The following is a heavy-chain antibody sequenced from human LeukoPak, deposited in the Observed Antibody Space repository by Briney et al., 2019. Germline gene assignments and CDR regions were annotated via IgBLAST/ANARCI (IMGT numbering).Heavy chain of an antibody. V-gene: IGHV4-31*03. CDR1: GGSINSGGYY. CDR3: ARSMFLLTPFDY. CDR2: IYYSGST. Sequence: SQTLSLTCTVSGGSINSGGYYWSWIRQHPGKGLEWIGYIYYSGSTYYNPSLKSRVTISVDTSKNQFSLKLSSVTAADTAVYYCARSMFLLTPFDYWGQGTLVTVSS. D-gene: IGHD3-10*02. J-gene: IGHJ4*02.